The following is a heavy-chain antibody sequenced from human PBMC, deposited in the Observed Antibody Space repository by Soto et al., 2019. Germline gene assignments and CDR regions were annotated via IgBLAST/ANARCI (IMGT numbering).Heavy chain of an antibody. J-gene: IGHJ4*02. D-gene: IGHD3-3*01. V-gene: IGHV4-59*01. Sequence: PSETLSLTCTVSGGSISSYYWSWIRQPPGKGLEWIGYIYYSGSTNYNPSLKSRVTISVDTSKNQFSLKLSSVTAADTAVYYCARVWGGNLYDYPFDYWGQGTLVTVSS. CDR1: GGSISSYY. CDR2: IYYSGST. CDR3: ARVWGGNLYDYPFDY.